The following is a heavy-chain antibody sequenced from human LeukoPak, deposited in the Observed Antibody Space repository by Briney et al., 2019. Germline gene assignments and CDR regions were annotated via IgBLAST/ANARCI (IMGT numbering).Heavy chain of an antibody. CDR3: ARLDSHDSCGAFCGMDV. V-gene: IGHV5-51*01. J-gene: IGHJ6*02. Sequence: GESLKISCKGSGYRFTDYWIGWVRQMPGKGLEWMGIIYPVNSDTRYSQSFQGQVTMSVDKSIDTAFLQWNSLRAEDTALYYCARLDSHDSCGAFCGMDVWGRGTSVAVSS. D-gene: IGHD3-22*01. CDR2: IYPVNSDT. CDR1: GYRFTDYW.